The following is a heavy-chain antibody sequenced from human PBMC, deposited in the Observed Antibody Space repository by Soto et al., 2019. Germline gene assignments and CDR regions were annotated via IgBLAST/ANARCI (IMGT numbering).Heavy chain of an antibody. CDR3: AKDLDYYDSSSYFVFDY. Sequence: GGSLRLSCAASGFTFSNYAMSWVRQAPGKGLEWVSAVSGSADTTYYADSVKGRFTISRDNSKNTLYLQMNSLRAEDTAVYYCAKDLDYYDSSSYFVFDYWGQGTLVTVSS. D-gene: IGHD3-22*01. CDR2: VSGSADTT. V-gene: IGHV3-23*01. CDR1: GFTFSNYA. J-gene: IGHJ4*02.